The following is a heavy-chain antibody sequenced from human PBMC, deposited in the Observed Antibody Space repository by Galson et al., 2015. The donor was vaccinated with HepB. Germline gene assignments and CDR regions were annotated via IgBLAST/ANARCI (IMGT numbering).Heavy chain of an antibody. D-gene: IGHD2-21*02. V-gene: IGHV1-46*04. CDR2: INPSGGST. Sequence: SVKVSCKASGYTFTSYYMHWVRQAPGQGLEWMGIINPSGGSTSYAQKLQGRVTMTRDTSTSIVYMELSSLRSEDTAVYYCARVGVVTASMDVWGQGTTVTVS. CDR1: GYTFTSYY. J-gene: IGHJ6*02. CDR3: ARVGVVTASMDV.